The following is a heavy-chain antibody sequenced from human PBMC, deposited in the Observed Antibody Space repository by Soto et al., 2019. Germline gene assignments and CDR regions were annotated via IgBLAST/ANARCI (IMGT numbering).Heavy chain of an antibody. CDR1: GFTFSSYA. CDR3: GVQYNY. V-gene: IGHV3-23*01. J-gene: IGHJ4*02. Sequence: GESLKISCAASGFTFSSYAMSWVRQAPGKGLEWVSAISGRTGSTSYADSVKGRFTISRDNSRNTLYLQMNSLRAEDTAVYYCGVQYNYWGQGTLVTVSS. CDR2: ISGRTGST. D-gene: IGHD1-1*01.